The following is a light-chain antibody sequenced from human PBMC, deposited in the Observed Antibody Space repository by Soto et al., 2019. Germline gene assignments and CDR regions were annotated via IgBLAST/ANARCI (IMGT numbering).Light chain of an antibody. V-gene: IGKV3-20*01. J-gene: IGKJ5*01. CDR2: GAS. CDR3: QQYGSSPIP. Sequence: IVLTQPHATLSLSPGERATLSWRASQSVSSSYLAWYQQKPGQAPRLLIYGASSRATGIPARFSGSGSGTDFTLTISRLQPEDFAVYYCQQYGSSPIPFGQGTRLEI. CDR1: QSVSSSY.